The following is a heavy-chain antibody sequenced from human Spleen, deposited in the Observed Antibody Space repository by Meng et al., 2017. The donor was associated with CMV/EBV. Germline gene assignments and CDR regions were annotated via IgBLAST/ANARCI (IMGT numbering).Heavy chain of an antibody. D-gene: IGHD3-9*01. CDR1: GGSISNYY. V-gene: IGHV4-59*01. J-gene: IGHJ4*02. CDR2: IYHSGNI. Sequence: SETLSLTCTVSGGSISNYYWSWIRQPPGKGLEWIGYIYHSGNINYNPSLKSRVTISVDTSKNQFSLRLTSVTAADTAVYYCARGVDLGYWGQGALVTVSS. CDR3: ARGVDLGY.